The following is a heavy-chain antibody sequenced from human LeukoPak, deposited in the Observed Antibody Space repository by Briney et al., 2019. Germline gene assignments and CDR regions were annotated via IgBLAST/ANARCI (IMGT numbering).Heavy chain of an antibody. J-gene: IGHJ4*02. CDR3: AIHFDISAVPLYYFDY. D-gene: IGHD3-22*01. Sequence: GASVKVSCKASGYTFTSHDINWVRQATGQGLEWMGWMNPNSGNTGYAQKFQGRVTMTRDTSINTAYMELHSLRSEDTAVYYCAIHFDISAVPLYYFDYWGQGTLVTVSS. CDR2: MNPNSGNT. CDR1: GYTFTSHD. V-gene: IGHV1-8*01.